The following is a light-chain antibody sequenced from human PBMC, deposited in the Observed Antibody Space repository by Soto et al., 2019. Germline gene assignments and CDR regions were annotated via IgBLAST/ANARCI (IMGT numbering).Light chain of an antibody. J-gene: IGKJ5*01. CDR3: QQYGSSIT. Sequence: EIVMTQSPATLSVSPGERATLSCRASQSLSSSYLAWHQQKPGQAPRLLIYGASSRATGIPDRFSGSGSGTDFTLTISRLEPEDFAVYYCQQYGSSITFGQGTRLEI. CDR1: QSLSSSY. CDR2: GAS. V-gene: IGKV3-20*01.